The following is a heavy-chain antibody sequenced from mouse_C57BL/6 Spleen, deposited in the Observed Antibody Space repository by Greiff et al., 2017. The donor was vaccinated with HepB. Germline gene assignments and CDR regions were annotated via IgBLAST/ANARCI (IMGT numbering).Heavy chain of an antibody. CDR1: GYTFTSYG. J-gene: IGHJ3*01. Sequence: VQLQESGAELARPGASVKLSCKASGYTFTSYGISWVKQRTGQGLEWIGEIYPRSGNTYYNEKFKGKATLTADKSSSTAYMELRSLTSEDSAVYFCARFGLGEAWFAYWGQGTLVTVSA. CDR3: ARFGLGEAWFAY. V-gene: IGHV1-81*01. D-gene: IGHD3-1*01. CDR2: IYPRSGNT.